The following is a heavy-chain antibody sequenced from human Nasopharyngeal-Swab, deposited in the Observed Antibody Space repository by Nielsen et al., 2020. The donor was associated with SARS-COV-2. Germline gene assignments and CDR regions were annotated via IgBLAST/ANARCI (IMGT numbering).Heavy chain of an antibody. CDR3: ARDRVTGFLGQVYYYYGMDV. D-gene: IGHD3-3*01. Sequence: PGKGLEWIGYIYYSGSTSYNPSLKSRVTISVDTSKNQFSLKLSSATAADTAVYYCARDRVTGFLGQVYYYYGMDVWGQGTTVT. J-gene: IGHJ6*02. CDR2: IYYSGST. V-gene: IGHV4-59*13.